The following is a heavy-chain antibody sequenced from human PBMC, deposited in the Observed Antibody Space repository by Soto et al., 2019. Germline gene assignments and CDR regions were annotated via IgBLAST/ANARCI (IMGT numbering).Heavy chain of an antibody. D-gene: IGHD3-9*01. Sequence: SETLSLTCTVSGGSIISCGYYWSWIRQHPGKGLEWIGYIYYSGSTYYNPSLKSRVTISVDTSKNQLSLKLSSVTAADTAVYYCARRYGYYFDYWGQGTLVTVSS. J-gene: IGHJ4*02. CDR1: GGSIISCGYY. CDR2: IYYSGST. V-gene: IGHV4-31*03. CDR3: ARRYGYYFDY.